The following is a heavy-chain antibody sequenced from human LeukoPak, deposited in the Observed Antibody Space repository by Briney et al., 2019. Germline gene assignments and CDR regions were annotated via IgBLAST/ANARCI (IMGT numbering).Heavy chain of an antibody. V-gene: IGHV3-74*01. D-gene: IGHD2-21*01. CDR2: INSDGSST. CDR1: GFTFSNYW. CDR3: ARHKDYYGMDV. Sequence: PEGSLRLSCAASGFTFSNYWMHWVRQAPGKGLVWVSRINSDGSSTSYADSVKGRFTISRDNAKNTLYLQMNSLRAEDTAVYYCARHKDYYGMDVWGQGTTVTVSS. J-gene: IGHJ6*02.